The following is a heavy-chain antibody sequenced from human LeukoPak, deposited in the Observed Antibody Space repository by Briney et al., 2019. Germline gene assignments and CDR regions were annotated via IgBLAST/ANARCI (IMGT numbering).Heavy chain of an antibody. CDR2: IYYSGYT. V-gene: IGHV4-59*01. CDR3: ARTTTVRGTYYMDV. D-gene: IGHD3-10*01. Sequence: SETLSLACTVSGGSISSYYWSWIRQPPGRGLEWIGYIYYSGYTNYNPSLKSRVTISVDTSKNQFSLKLSSVTVADTAVYYCARTTTVRGTYYMDVWGKGTTATISS. CDR1: GGSISSYY. J-gene: IGHJ6*03.